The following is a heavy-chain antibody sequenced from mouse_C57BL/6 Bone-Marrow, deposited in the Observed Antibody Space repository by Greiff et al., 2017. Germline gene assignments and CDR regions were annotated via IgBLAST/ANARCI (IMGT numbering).Heavy chain of an antibody. Sequence: EVQLQQSGAELVKPGASVKLSCTASGFNFNDYCMHWVKQRPEQGLEWIGRIDPGNGETNYAAKFKGKATITVDTSSNTAYLQLSSLTSEDTAVYYCATSDGDSNFDYWGQGTTLTVSS. CDR2: IDPGNGET. CDR3: ATSDGDSNFDY. CDR1: GFNFNDYC. V-gene: IGHV14-2*01. J-gene: IGHJ2*01. D-gene: IGHD2-13*01.